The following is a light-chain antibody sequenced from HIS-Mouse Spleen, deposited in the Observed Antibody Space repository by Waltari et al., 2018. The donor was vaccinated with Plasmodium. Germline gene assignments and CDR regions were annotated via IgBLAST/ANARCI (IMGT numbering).Light chain of an antibody. J-gene: IGLJ3*02. CDR1: RPNRGSNT. V-gene: IGLV1-44*01. Sequence: QSVLTQPPSASGPPGPGVTLSCSGSRPNRGSNTVTWYQQPPGTAPKLLIYSNNQRPSGVPDRFSGSKSGTSASLAISGLQSEDEADYYCAAWDDSLNGWVFGGGTKLTVL. CDR2: SNN. CDR3: AAWDDSLNGWV.